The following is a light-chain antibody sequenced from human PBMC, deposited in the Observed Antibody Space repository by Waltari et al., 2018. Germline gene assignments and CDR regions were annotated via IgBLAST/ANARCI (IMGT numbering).Light chain of an antibody. V-gene: IGKV3-15*01. CDR2: GAS. Sequence: EVVMTQSPATLSVSPGERATLSCRASQSVYSSLAWYQQKPGQAPSLLIYGASTRATSIPARFSGSGSGTEFTLTISSLQSEDFAVYYCQQYSNWWTFGQGTKVEIK. CDR3: QQYSNWWT. CDR1: QSVYSS. J-gene: IGKJ1*01.